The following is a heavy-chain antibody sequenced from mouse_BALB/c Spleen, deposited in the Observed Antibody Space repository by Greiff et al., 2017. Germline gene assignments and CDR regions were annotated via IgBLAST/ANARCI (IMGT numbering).Heavy chain of an antibody. CDR2: ISYDGSN. Sequence: VQLKESGPGLVKPSQSLSLTCSVTGYSITSCYFWYWLRQSPGNQLEWVGDISYDGSNNYNPSLKNRISITRDTSKNQFFLKLKSVTPEDTATYYCARDQDGSLCAYWGQGTLVTVSA. J-gene: IGHJ3*01. V-gene: IGHV3-6*02. CDR1: GYSITSCYF. CDR3: ARDQDGSLCAY. D-gene: IGHD6-5*01.